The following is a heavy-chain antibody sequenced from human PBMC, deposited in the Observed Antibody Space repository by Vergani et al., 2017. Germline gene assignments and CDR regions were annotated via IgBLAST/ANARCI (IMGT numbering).Heavy chain of an antibody. V-gene: IGHV4-39*01. CDR3: ARHSTVEWLVKLGWISP. CDR2: IYYSGST. D-gene: IGHD6-19*01. Sequence: QLQLQESGPGLVKPSATLSLTCSVSGASIRSSNYYWGWIRQPPGKGLEWIVSIYYSGSTYYKPSLKSRVTISVDTSKNQFSLKLSSVTAADTAVYFWARHSTVEWLVKLGWISPWGQGILVTVSS. J-gene: IGHJ5*02. CDR1: GASIRSSNYY.